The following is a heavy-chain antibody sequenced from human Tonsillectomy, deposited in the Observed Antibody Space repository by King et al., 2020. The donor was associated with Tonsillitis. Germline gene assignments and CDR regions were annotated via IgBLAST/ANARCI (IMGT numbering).Heavy chain of an antibody. J-gene: IGHJ6*03. CDR1: GGSISSYY. CDR2: IYYSGST. D-gene: IGHD2-15*01. CDR3: ARDLACSGGSCYYPMDV. V-gene: IGHV4-59*01. Sequence: VQLQESGPGLVKPSETLSLTCTVSGGSISSYYWSWIRQPPGKGLEWIGYIYYSGSTNYNPSLKSRVTISVDTSKNQFSLKLSSVTAADTAVYYCARDLACSGGSCYYPMDVWGKGTTVTVSS.